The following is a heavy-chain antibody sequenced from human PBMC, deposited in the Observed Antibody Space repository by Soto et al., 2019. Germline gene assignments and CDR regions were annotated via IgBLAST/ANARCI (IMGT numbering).Heavy chain of an antibody. CDR3: ASGSGWYLSGDAFDI. D-gene: IGHD6-19*01. Sequence: SETLSLTCTVSGGSVSSGSYYWSWIRQPPGKGLEWIGYIYYSASTNYNPSLKSRVTISVDTSKNQFSLKLSSVTAADTAVYYCASGSGWYLSGDAFDIWGQVTMVTVSS. CDR1: GGSVSSGSYY. CDR2: IYYSAST. V-gene: IGHV4-61*01. J-gene: IGHJ3*02.